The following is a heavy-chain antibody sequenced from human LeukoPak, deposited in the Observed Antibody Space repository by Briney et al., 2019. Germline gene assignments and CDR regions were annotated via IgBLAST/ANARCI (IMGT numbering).Heavy chain of an antibody. V-gene: IGHV3-21*01. CDR1: GFTFSPYS. CDR2: ISSSSSYI. CDR3: ARAGPKIWSGYYPLDY. Sequence: PGESLRLSCAASGFTFSPYSMNWVRQAPGKGLEWVSSISSSSSYIYYADSVKGRFTISRDNAKNSLYLQMNSLRAEDTAVYYCARAGPKIWSGYYPLDYWGQGTLVTVSS. J-gene: IGHJ4*02. D-gene: IGHD3-3*01.